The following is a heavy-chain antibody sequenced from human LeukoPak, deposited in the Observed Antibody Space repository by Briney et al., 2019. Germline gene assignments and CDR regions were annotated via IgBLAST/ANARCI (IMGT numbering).Heavy chain of an antibody. J-gene: IGHJ4*02. V-gene: IGHV4-59*12. CDR1: GGSISSYY. CDR2: IYYSGST. Sequence: PSETLSLTCTVSGGSISSYYWSWIRQPPGKGLEWIGYIYYSGSTNYSPSLKSRVTMSVDTSKNQFSLKLSSVTAADTAVYYCARDRCSSTSCYTGGLDYWGQGTLVTVSS. CDR3: ARDRCSSTSCYTGGLDY. D-gene: IGHD2-2*02.